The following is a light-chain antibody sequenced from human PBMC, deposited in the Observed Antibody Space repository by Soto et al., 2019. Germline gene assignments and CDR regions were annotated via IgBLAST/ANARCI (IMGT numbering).Light chain of an antibody. CDR2: SNN. J-gene: IGLJ1*01. CDR1: SSNIGSNT. Sequence: QSVLTQPPSASGTPGQRVTISCSGSSSNIGSNTENWYQQLPGTAPKLLIYSNNQRPSGVPDRFSGSTSGTLASLAIIGLQFEDEADYYWAALDDSLNGYVFGTGTKVTVL. V-gene: IGLV1-44*01. CDR3: AALDDSLNGYV.